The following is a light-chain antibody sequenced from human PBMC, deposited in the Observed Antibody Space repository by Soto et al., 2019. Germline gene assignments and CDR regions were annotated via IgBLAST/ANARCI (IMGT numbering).Light chain of an antibody. V-gene: IGKV1-5*01. CDR3: QQYNTYPWT. J-gene: IGKJ1*01. CDR1: QSISEF. CDR2: DAF. Sequence: DLQMTQSPSTLSVSVGDTVTITCRANQSISEFLAWYQQKPGKAPKLLIYDAFGLEKGVPSRFGGSGSGTEFTLTINSLQPDDLGTYYCQQYNTYPWTFGQGTKVDFK.